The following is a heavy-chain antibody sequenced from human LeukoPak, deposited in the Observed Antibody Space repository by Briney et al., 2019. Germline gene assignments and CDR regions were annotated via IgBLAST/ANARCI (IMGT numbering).Heavy chain of an antibody. Sequence: QPGGSLRLSCAASGFTFNNYWMGWVRQAPGKGLEWVANIKEDGSEKNYVDSVKGRFTISRDNAKNSLYLQMSSLRAADTAVYYHARVMAASVWRSYGSYYYYYYMDVWGKGTTVTVSS. CDR3: ARVMAASVWRSYGSYYYYYYMDV. J-gene: IGHJ6*03. CDR1: GFTFNNYW. CDR2: IKEDGSEK. D-gene: IGHD3-16*01. V-gene: IGHV3-7*01.